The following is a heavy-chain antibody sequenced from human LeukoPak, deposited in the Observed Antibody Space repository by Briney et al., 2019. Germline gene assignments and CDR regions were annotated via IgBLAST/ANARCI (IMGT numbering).Heavy chain of an antibody. CDR3: ARGMEEVVVVVAATYYYYYYMDV. V-gene: IGHV4-34*01. CDR1: GGSFSGYY. D-gene: IGHD2-15*01. Sequence: SETLSLTCAVYGGSFSGYYWSWIRQPPGKGLEWIGEINHSGSTNYNPSLKSRVTISVDTSKNQFSLKLSSVTAADTAVYYCARGMEEVVVVVAATYYYYYYMDVWGKGTTVTISS. J-gene: IGHJ6*03. CDR2: INHSGST.